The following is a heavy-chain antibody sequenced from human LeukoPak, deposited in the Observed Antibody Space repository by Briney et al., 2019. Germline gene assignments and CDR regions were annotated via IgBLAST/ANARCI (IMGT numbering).Heavy chain of an antibody. CDR2: ISGSGGST. J-gene: IGHJ3*01. CDR3: AKDGYCSSTSCYRVGTGMF. CDR1: GFTFSSYA. Sequence: GGSLRLSCAASGFTFSSYAMSWVRQAPGKGLEWVSAISGSGGSTYYTDPVKGQFTISRDNSKNTLYLQMNSLRAEDTAVYYCAKDGYCSSTSCYRVGTGMFWGRGTMVTVSS. V-gene: IGHV3-23*01. D-gene: IGHD2-2*03.